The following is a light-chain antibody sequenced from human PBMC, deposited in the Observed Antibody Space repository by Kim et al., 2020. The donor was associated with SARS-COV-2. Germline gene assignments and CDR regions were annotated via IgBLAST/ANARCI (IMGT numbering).Light chain of an antibody. CDR1: CSNIGSNA. CDR3: AAWDDSLSGWV. J-gene: IGLJ3*02. Sequence: QSALTQPPSASGTPGERVSISCSGSCSNIGSNAVSWYRQLPGTAPNLLIYSSNQRPSGVPDRISGSKSGTSTSLAISGLQAEDEANYYCAAWDDSLSGWVFGGGTQLTVL. CDR2: SSN. V-gene: IGLV1-44*01.